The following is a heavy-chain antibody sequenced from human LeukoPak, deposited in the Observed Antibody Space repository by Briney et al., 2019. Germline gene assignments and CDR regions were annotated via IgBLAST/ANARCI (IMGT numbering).Heavy chain of an antibody. V-gene: IGHV4-38-2*02. Sequence: PSETLSLTCTVSGYSISSGYYWGWIRQPPGKGLEWIGSIYHSGSTYYNPSLKSRVTISVDTSKNQFSLKLSSVTAAGTAVYYCARRVTMVRGVSAFDIWGQGTMVTVSS. CDR2: IYHSGST. J-gene: IGHJ3*02. CDR3: ARRVTMVRGVSAFDI. CDR1: GYSISSGYY. D-gene: IGHD3-10*01.